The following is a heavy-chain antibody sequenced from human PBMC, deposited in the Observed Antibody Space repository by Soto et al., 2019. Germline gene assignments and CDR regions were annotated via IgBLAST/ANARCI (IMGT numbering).Heavy chain of an antibody. D-gene: IGHD2-15*01. Sequence: EVQLVESGGGLVQRGGSLRLSCAASEFTFGIYSMNWVRQAPGKGLEWISYINGSSSTMYYADSVKGRFIISRDNADNSLYLQMNSLRDADTAVYYCARGDRFRCSGDRCFSDGLFLSWGQGTLVTVSS. V-gene: IGHV3-48*02. J-gene: IGHJ5*02. CDR1: EFTFGIYS. CDR2: INGSSSTM. CDR3: ARGDRFRCSGDRCFSDGLFLS.